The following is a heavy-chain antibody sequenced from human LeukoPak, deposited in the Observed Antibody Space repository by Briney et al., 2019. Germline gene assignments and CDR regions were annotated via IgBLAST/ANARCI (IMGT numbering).Heavy chain of an antibody. J-gene: IGHJ4*02. CDR1: GFTFSSYW. CDR2: IKQDGSEK. Sequence: PGGSLRLSCAASGFTFSSYWMSWVRQAPGKGLEWVANIKQDGSEKYYVDSVKGRFTISRDNAKNSLYLQMNSLRAEDTAVYYCARGDGQLWFPPFFDYWGQGTLVTVSS. CDR3: ARGDGQLWFPPFFDY. D-gene: IGHD5-18*01. V-gene: IGHV3-7*01.